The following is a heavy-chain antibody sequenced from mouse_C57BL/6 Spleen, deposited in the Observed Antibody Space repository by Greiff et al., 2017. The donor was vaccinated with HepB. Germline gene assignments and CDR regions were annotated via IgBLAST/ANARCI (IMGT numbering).Heavy chain of an antibody. CDR3: ARGYDYDVGFAY. J-gene: IGHJ3*01. CDR2: SDPNSGGT. V-gene: IGHV1-72*01. Sequence: QVQLQQPGAELVKPGASVKLSCKASGYTFTSYWMHWVKQRPGRGLEWIGRSDPNSGGTKYNEKFKSKATLTVDKPSSTAYMQLSSLTSEDSAVYYCARGYDYDVGFAYWGQGTLVTVYA. D-gene: IGHD2-4*01. CDR1: GYTFTSYW.